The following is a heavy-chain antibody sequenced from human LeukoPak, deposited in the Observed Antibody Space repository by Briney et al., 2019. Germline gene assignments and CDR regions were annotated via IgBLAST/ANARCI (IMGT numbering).Heavy chain of an antibody. D-gene: IGHD3-22*01. Sequence: ASVKVSCKASGYTFTDYYMHWVRQAPGQGLEWMGWINPKNGGSHSAQKFQGRVTMTRDTSISTAYMELTRLRSDDTAVYYCAIINCYDSSGKVDYWGQGTLVTVSS. J-gene: IGHJ4*02. CDR3: AIINCYDSSGKVDY. CDR2: INPKNGGS. CDR1: GYTFTDYY. V-gene: IGHV1-2*02.